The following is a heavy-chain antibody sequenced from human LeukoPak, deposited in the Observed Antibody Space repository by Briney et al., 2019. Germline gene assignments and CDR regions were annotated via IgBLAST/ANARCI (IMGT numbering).Heavy chain of an antibody. CDR1: GFTFSSYW. CDR3: ARTLRLGTPRAFDI. V-gene: IGHV3-7*05. J-gene: IGHJ3*02. Sequence: GGSLRLSCVVSGFTFSSYWMNWVRQAPGKGLEWVANIHEDGSDKYYVDSVKGRFTISRDNAKNSLYLQMDSLRAEDTALYYCARTLRLGTPRAFDIWGRGTMVTVSS. CDR2: IHEDGSDK. D-gene: IGHD1-14*01.